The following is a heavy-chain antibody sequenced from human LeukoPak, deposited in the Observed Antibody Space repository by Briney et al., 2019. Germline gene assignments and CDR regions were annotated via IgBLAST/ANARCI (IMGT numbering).Heavy chain of an antibody. CDR3: ARGSPYVRPDY. D-gene: IGHD3-10*02. CDR1: GGSFSGYY. J-gene: IGHJ4*02. Sequence: SETLSLTCAVYGGSFSGYYWSWIRQPPGKGLEWIGEINHSGSTNYNPSLKSRVTISVDTSKNQFSLKLSSVTAADTAVYYCARGSPYVRPDYWGQGTLITVSS. V-gene: IGHV4-34*01. CDR2: INHSGST.